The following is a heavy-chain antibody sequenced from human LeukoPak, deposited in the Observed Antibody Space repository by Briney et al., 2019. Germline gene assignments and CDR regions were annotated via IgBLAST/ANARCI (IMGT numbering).Heavy chain of an antibody. CDR1: GFSFSTYE. CDR3: ARDLDYGGTLDY. V-gene: IGHV3-74*01. J-gene: IGHJ4*02. CDR2: INSDGSIT. D-gene: IGHD4-23*01. Sequence: PGGSRRLSCVGSGFSFSTYEMNWVRQAPGKGLVWVSHINSDGSITTYADSVRGRFTISRDNAKNTLYLQMNSLRAEDTAVYYCARDLDYGGTLDYWGQGTLVTVSS.